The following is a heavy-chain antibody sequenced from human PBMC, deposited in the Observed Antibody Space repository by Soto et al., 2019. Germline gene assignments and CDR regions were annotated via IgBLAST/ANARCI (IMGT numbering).Heavy chain of an antibody. D-gene: IGHD6-6*01. V-gene: IGHV1-46*03. CDR2: INPSGGST. CDR1: GYTFTSYY. Sequence: ASVKVSCKASGYTFTSYYMHWVRQAPGQGLEWMGIINPSGGSTSYAQKFQGRVTMTRDTSTSTVYMELSSLRSEDTAVYYCARRICSSTRYYYCMEVWGTGTTVNVAS. J-gene: IGHJ6*03. CDR3: ARRICSSTRYYYCMEV.